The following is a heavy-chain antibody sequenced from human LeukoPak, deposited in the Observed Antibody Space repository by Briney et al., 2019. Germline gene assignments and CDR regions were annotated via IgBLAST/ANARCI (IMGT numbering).Heavy chain of an antibody. CDR2: ISGSGGST. V-gene: IGHV3-23*01. CDR3: AKKTGSAYSSGWYVGYFDS. D-gene: IGHD6-19*01. J-gene: IGHJ4*02. Sequence: GGSLRLSCAASGFTFSSHAMSGVRQARGKGLEWVSAISGSGGSTYYADAVRGRFTISRDNPKNTLYLQIKSLRAEDTGIYYCAKKTGSAYSSGWYVGYFDSWGPGTLVTASS. CDR1: GFTFSSHA.